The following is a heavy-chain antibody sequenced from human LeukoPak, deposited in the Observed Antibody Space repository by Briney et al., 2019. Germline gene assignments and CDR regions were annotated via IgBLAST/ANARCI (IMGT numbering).Heavy chain of an antibody. D-gene: IGHD6-19*01. CDR1: GYTFTSYD. V-gene: IGHV1-8*03. CDR2: MNPNSGNT. J-gene: IGHJ4*02. CDR3: ASRPAGAAVAGQEFDY. Sequence: ASVKVSCKASGYTFTSYDINWVRQATGQGLEWMGWMNPNSGNTGYAQKFQGRVTITRNTSISTAYMELSSLRSEDTAVYYCASRPAGAAVAGQEFDYWGQGTLVTVSS.